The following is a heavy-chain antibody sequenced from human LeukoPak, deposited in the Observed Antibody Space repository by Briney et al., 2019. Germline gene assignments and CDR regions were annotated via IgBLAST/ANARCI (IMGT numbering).Heavy chain of an antibody. CDR2: IKPKTDGETT. V-gene: IGHV3-15*07. J-gene: IGHJ4*02. D-gene: IGHD2-21*01. CDR3: ITPLPYSAQ. Sequence: XCVGRIKPKTDGETTEYAAPVKARFSISRDDSKSMMYLQMNSLKTEDTAVYYCITPLPYSAQGGQGTLVTVSS.